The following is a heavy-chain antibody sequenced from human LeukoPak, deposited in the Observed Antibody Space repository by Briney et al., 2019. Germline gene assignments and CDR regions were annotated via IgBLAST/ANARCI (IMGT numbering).Heavy chain of an antibody. CDR1: GYTFTSYD. CDR3: ATVYYDVLTGYYTPNDY. Sequence: GASVKVSCKASGYTFTSYDINWVRQATGQGPEWMGWMNPNSGNTGYAQKFQGRVTMTRNTSISTAYMELSNVRSEDTAMYYCATVYYDVLTGYYTPNDYWGQGTLVTVSS. V-gene: IGHV1-8*01. J-gene: IGHJ4*02. CDR2: MNPNSGNT. D-gene: IGHD3-9*01.